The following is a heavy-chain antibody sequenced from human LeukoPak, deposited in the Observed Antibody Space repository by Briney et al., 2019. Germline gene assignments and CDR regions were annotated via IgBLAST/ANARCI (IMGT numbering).Heavy chain of an antibody. CDR2: ISGSGGST. CDR1: GFTFSSYA. D-gene: IGHD3-22*01. CDR3: ANSYYYDSSGYYPLDY. J-gene: IGHJ4*02. V-gene: IGHV3-23*01. Sequence: GGSLRLFCAASGFTFSSYAMSWVRQAPGKGLEWVSAISGSGGSTYYADSVKGRFTISRDNSKNTLYLQMNSLRAEDTAVYYCANSYYYDSSGYYPLDYWGQGTLVTVSS.